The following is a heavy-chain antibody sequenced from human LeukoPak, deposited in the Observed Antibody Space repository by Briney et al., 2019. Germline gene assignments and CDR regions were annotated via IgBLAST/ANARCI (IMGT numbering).Heavy chain of an antibody. V-gene: IGHV3-23*01. D-gene: IGHD1-26*01. Sequence: GGSLRLSCAASGFIFSRYSMSWVRQAPGKGLEWVSAISGSGGSTYYADSVKGRFSISRDNSKTTLYVQINSLRAEDTAVYYCATGGKSGSRLAFDYWGQGTLVTVSS. CDR1: GFIFSRYS. CDR3: ATGGKSGSRLAFDY. J-gene: IGHJ4*02. CDR2: ISGSGGST.